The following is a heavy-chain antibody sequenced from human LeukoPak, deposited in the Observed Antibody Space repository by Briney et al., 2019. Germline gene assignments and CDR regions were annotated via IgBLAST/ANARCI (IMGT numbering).Heavy chain of an antibody. CDR2: IHYSGTT. CDR1: GGSISTYY. D-gene: IGHD4-17*01. CDR3: ARRLRQNLFDP. Sequence: SETLSLTCTVSGGSISTYYWSWIRQPPGKGLEWIGYIHYSGTTNYNPSLKNRVTISLDTSKNQFSLKLTSVTAADTAVYYCARRLRQNLFDPWGQGTLVTVSS. J-gene: IGHJ5*02. V-gene: IGHV4-59*08.